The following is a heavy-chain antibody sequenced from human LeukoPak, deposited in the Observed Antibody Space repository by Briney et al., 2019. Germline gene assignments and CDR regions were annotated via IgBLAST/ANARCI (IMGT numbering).Heavy chain of an antibody. CDR3: ARDGEVEYSSSDPTYYFDY. D-gene: IGHD6-6*01. CDR2: ISYDGSNK. CDR1: GFTFSSYA. V-gene: IGHV3-30-3*01. J-gene: IGHJ4*02. Sequence: GGSLRLSCAASGFTFSSYAMHWVRQAPGKGLEWVAVISYDGSNKYYADSVKGRFTISRDNSKNTLYLQMNSLRAEDTAVYYCARDGEVEYSSSDPTYYFDYWGQGTLVTVSS.